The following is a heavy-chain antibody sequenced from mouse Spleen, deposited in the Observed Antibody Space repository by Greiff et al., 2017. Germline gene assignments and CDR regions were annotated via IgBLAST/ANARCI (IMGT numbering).Heavy chain of an antibody. J-gene: IGHJ1*01. CDR1: GFTFSSYA. D-gene: IGHD1-1*01. CDR2: ISSGGSYT. CDR3: ARHRGYGSSYVWYFDV. Sequence: EVKLMESGGGLVKPGGSLKLSCAASGFTFSSYAMSWVRQTPEKRLEWVATISSGGSYTYYPDSVKGRFTISRDNAKNTLYLQMSSLRSEDTAMYYCARHRGYGSSYVWYFDVWGAGTTVTVSS. V-gene: IGHV5-9-3*01.